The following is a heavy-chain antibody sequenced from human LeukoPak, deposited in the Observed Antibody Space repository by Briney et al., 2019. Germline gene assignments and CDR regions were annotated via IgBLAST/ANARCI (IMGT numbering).Heavy chain of an antibody. V-gene: IGHV4-59*01. CDR2: IYYSGST. D-gene: IGHD6-13*01. CDR3: AREGGIAAAGLDY. J-gene: IGHJ4*02. CDR1: GGSISSYY. Sequence: SETLSLTCTVSGGSISSYYWSWIRQPPGKGLEWIGYIYYSGSTNYNPSLKSRVTISVDMSKNQFSLKLSSVTAADTAVYYCAREGGIAAAGLDYWGQGTLVTVSS.